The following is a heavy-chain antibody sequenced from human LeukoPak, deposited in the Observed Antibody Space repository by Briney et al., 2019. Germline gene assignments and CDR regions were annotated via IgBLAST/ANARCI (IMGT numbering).Heavy chain of an antibody. CDR2: IYHSGST. CDR1: GGSISSSSYY. CDR3: AASRSSGWYEAIDY. Sequence: SETLSLTCTVSGGSISSSSYYWGWIRQPPGKGLEWIGSIYHSGSTYYNPSLRSRVTISVDRSKNQFSLKLSSVTAADTAVYYCAASRSSGWYEAIDYWGQGTLVTVSS. J-gene: IGHJ4*02. D-gene: IGHD6-19*01. V-gene: IGHV4-39*07.